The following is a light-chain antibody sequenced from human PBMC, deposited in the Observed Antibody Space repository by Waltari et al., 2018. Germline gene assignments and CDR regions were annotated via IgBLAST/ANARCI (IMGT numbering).Light chain of an antibody. Sequence: QSALTQPASVSGSPGQSITIPCTGTSSDVGGYSYVSWYQQQPDKAPTLLIYDVSNRALGVSNRFSGSKSGNTASLTISGLQAEDESDYYCSSFTSKSTWVFGGGTKLTVL. J-gene: IGLJ3*02. V-gene: IGLV2-14*03. CDR3: SSFTSKSTWV. CDR2: DVS. CDR1: SSDVGGYSY.